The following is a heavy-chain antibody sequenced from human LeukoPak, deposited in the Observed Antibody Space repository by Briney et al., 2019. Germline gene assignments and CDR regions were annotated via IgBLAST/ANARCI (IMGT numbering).Heavy chain of an antibody. CDR2: ISGSGGST. J-gene: IGHJ5*01. CDR1: GFTFSSYA. D-gene: IGHD6-19*01. CDR3: ARVAVAGPTGWFDS. Sequence: GGSLRLSCAASGFTFSSYAMSWVRQAPGKGLEWVSAISGSGGSTYYADSVKGRFTIYRDNSKNTLYLQMNSLRAEDTAVYYCARVAVAGPTGWFDSWGQGTLVTVSS. V-gene: IGHV3-23*01.